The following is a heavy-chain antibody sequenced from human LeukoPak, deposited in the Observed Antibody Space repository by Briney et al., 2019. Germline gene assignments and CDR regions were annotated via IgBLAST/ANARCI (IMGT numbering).Heavy chain of an antibody. CDR3: ARAPGGYCSSTSCRETDY. CDR1: GGTFSSYA. Sequence: SVKVSCKASGGTFSSYAISWVRQAPGQGLEWMGGIIPIFGTANYAQKFQGRVTITADESASTAYMELSSLRSEDTAVYYCARAPGGYCSSTSCRETDYWGQGTLVTVSS. J-gene: IGHJ4*02. V-gene: IGHV1-69*01. D-gene: IGHD2-2*01. CDR2: IIPIFGTA.